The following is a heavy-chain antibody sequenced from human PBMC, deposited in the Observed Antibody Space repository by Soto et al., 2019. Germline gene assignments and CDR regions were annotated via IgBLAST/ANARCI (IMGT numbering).Heavy chain of an antibody. J-gene: IGHJ5*02. Sequence: PGGSLRLSCSASGFTFRSYAIHWVRQAPGKGLEYVSALSGDGRSTYYADSVKGRFTVFRDNSKNTLFLQMSSLRVEDTAAYYCVKVSTFYDILTGYYSTNFFDPWGQGTLVTVSS. CDR3: VKVSTFYDILTGYYSTNFFDP. V-gene: IGHV3-64D*06. D-gene: IGHD3-9*01. CDR1: GFTFRSYA. CDR2: LSGDGRST.